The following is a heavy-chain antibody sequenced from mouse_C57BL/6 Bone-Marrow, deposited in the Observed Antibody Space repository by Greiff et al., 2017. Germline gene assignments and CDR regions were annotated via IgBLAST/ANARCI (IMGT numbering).Heavy chain of an antibody. J-gene: IGHJ2*01. D-gene: IGHD1-1*01. CDR2: IDPSDSYT. V-gene: IGHV1-50*01. CDR1: GYTFTSYW. CDR3: ARDTTTVVANFDY. Sequence: QVQLQQPGAELVKPGASVKLSCKASGYTFTSYWMQWVKQRPGQGLEWIGEIDPSDSYTNYNQKLKGKATLTVDKSSRTAYMQLSSLTSEDSAVYYCARDTTTVVANFDYWGQGTTLTVSS.